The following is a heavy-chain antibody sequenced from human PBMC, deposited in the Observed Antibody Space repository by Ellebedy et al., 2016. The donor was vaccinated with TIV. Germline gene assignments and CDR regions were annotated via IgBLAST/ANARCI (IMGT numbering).Heavy chain of an antibody. J-gene: IGHJ6*02. D-gene: IGHD2-15*01. CDR3: ARGDKVTVVNYYYGMDV. CDR1: GFTFSSYS. Sequence: GESLKISCAASGFTFSSYSMNWVRQAPGKGLEWVSSISSSSSYIYYADSVKGRFTISRDNAKNSLYLQMNSLRAEDTAVYYCARGDKVTVVNYYYGMDVWGQGTTVTVSS. CDR2: ISSSSSYI. V-gene: IGHV3-21*01.